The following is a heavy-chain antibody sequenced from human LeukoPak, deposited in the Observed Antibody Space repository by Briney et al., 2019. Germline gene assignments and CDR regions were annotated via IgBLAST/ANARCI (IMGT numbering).Heavy chain of an antibody. CDR1: GFTFSSYW. D-gene: IGHD6-13*01. CDR3: AREAYSSSQIYYMDV. J-gene: IGHJ6*03. CDR2: IKQDGSEK. Sequence: PGGSLRLSCAASGFTFSSYWMSWVRQAPGKWLEWVANIKQDGSEKYYVDSVKGRFTISRDNAKNSLYLQMNSLRAEDTAVYYCAREAYSSSQIYYMDVWGKGTTVTVSS. V-gene: IGHV3-7*01.